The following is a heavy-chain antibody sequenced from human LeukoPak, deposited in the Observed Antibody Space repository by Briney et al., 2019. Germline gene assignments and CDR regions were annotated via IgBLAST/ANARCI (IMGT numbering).Heavy chain of an antibody. J-gene: IGHJ4*02. V-gene: IGHV1-2*02. CDR2: INPNSGGT. Sequence: ASVKVSCKASGYIFTGYYIHWVRQAPGQGLEWMGWINPNSGGTNYAQKFQGRVTMTRDTSISTAYMELSRLRSDDTAVYYCARDLGFVDFWSGYPFDYWGQGTLVTVSS. CDR3: ARDLGFVDFWSGYPFDY. CDR1: GYIFTGYY. D-gene: IGHD3-3*01.